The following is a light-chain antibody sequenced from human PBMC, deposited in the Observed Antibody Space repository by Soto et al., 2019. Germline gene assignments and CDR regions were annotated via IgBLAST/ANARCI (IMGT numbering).Light chain of an antibody. CDR1: QYISSW. V-gene: IGKV1-5*03. CDR3: QQYNSQRT. Sequence: DIQMTQSPSTLSASVGDRVTITCRASQYISSWLAWYQQKPGKAPKLLIYKASSLESGVPSRFIGSGSGTEFTLTISSLQPDDFATDYCQQYNSQRTFGQGTKVDSK. CDR2: KAS. J-gene: IGKJ1*01.